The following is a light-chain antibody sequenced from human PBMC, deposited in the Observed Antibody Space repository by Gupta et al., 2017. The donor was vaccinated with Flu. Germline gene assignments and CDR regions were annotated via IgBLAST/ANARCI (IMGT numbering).Light chain of an antibody. Sequence: IGKKYVSWYQHLPGTAPKLLIYENDKRPSGIPDRFSGAKSVTSATLGITGLQTGDEADYYCGTWDDSLYTMLFGGGTKLTVL. V-gene: IGLV1-51*02. CDR2: END. CDR1: IGKKY. CDR3: GTWDDSLYTML. J-gene: IGLJ3*02.